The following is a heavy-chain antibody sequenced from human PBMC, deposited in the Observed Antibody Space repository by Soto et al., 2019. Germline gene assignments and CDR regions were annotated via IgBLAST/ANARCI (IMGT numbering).Heavy chain of an antibody. V-gene: IGHV1-3*01. D-gene: IGHD4-17*01. CDR1: GYTFTSYA. CDR2: INAGNGNT. Sequence: ASVKVSCKASGYTFTSYAMHWVRQAPGQRLEWMGWINAGNGNTKYSQKFQGRVTITRDTSASTAYMELSSLRSEDTAVYYCARERVIMTTVGHDAFDIWGQGTMVTVSS. CDR3: ARERVIMTTVGHDAFDI. J-gene: IGHJ3*02.